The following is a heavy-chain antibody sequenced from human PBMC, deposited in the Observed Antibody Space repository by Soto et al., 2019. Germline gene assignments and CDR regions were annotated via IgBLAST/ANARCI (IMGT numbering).Heavy chain of an antibody. J-gene: IGHJ4*02. D-gene: IGHD6-19*01. CDR1: GFTFSNHG. V-gene: IGHV3-33*08. Sequence: QVQLVESGGGVVQPGRSLRLSCAASGFTFSNHGMHWVRQAPGKRLEWVAVIWNDGNSKYYGDSVRGRFTISRDNYKNTLYLQMVSRGAADTAVYYCAREIIGDSSGAIDHWGQGTLVTVSS. CDR3: AREIIGDSSGAIDH. CDR2: IWNDGNSK.